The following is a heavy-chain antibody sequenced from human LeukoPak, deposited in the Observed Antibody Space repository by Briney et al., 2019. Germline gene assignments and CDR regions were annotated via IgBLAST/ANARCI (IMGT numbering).Heavy chain of an antibody. J-gene: IGHJ6*02. Sequence: ASVKVSCKASGYTFTGYYMHWVRQAPGQGLEWMGWINPNSGGTNYAQKFQGRVTMTRDTSISIAYMELSRLRSDDTAVYYCARDLETDDYGMDVWGQGTTVTVSS. CDR1: GYTFTGYY. V-gene: IGHV1-2*02. D-gene: IGHD3-3*01. CDR3: ARDLETDDYGMDV. CDR2: INPNSGGT.